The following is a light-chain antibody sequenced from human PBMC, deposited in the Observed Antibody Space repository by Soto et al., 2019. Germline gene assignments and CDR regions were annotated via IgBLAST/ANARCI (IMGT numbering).Light chain of an antibody. Sequence: QSVLTQPAPVSGSPGQSITISCSGTSSDVGAYNFVSWYQQHAGKAPQLIIYDVSNRPSGIANRFSGSKSDNTASLTISGLQVEDEDDYFCTSDRRGSPYVFGSGTKVTVL. CDR3: TSDRRGSPYV. J-gene: IGLJ1*01. CDR2: DVS. CDR1: SSDVGAYNF. V-gene: IGLV2-14*03.